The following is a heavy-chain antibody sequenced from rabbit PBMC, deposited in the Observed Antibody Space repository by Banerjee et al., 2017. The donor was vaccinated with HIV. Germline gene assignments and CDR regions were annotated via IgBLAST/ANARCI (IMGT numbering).Heavy chain of an antibody. CDR2: IYTSSGST. Sequence: QQQLEESGGGLVKPEGSLTLTCKASGFDLSSYYYMCWVRQAPGKGLELIACIYTSSGSTWYASWVNGRFTISKTSSTTVDLKMTSLTAADTATYFCARDDASNAGWFYRLWGPGTLVTVS. V-gene: IGHV1S43*01. CDR1: GFDLSSYYY. CDR3: ARDDASNAGWFYRL. J-gene: IGHJ4*01. D-gene: IGHD4-2*01.